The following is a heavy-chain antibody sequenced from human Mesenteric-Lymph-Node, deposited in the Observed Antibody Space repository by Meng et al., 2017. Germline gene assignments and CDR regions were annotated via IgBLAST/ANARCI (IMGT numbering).Heavy chain of an antibody. J-gene: IGHJ3*02. CDR3: ARVIAAAGWGGNAFDI. CDR2: INPNSGGT. Sequence: ASVKVSCKASGYTFTGYYMHWVRQAPGQGLEWMGWINPNSGGTNYAQKFQGRVTMTRDTSISTAYMELSRLRSDDTAVYYCARVIAAAGWGGNAFDIWGQGTMVTVSS. V-gene: IGHV1-2*02. D-gene: IGHD6-13*01. CDR1: GYTFTGYY.